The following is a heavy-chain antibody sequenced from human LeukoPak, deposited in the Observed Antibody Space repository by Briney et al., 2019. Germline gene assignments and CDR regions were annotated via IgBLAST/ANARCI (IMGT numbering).Heavy chain of an antibody. CDR1: GYTFTSYG. CDR2: IIPIFGTA. V-gene: IGHV1-69*06. J-gene: IGHJ3*02. Sequence: GASVKVSCKASGYTFTSYGISWVRQAPGQGLEWMGGIIPIFGTANYAQKFQGRVTITADKSTSTAYMELSSLRSEDTAVYYCARDDDSSGYYLGRSYGDDAFDIWGQGTMVTVSS. CDR3: ARDDDSSGYYLGRSYGDDAFDI. D-gene: IGHD3-22*01.